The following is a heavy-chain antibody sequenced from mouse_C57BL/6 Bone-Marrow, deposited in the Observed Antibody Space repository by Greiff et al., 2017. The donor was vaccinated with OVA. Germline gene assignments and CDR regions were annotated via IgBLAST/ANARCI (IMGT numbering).Heavy chain of an antibody. D-gene: IGHD1-1*01. CDR3: ASLYYYGSSYYWYFDV. J-gene: IGHJ1*03. CDR2: ISSGGSYT. V-gene: IGHV5-6*01. Sequence: EVKLMESGGDLVKPGGSLKLSCAASGFTFSSYGMSWVRQTPDKRLEWVATISSGGSYTYYPDSVKGRFTISRDNAKNTLYLQMSSLKSEDTAMYYCASLYYYGSSYYWYFDVWGTGTTVTVSS. CDR1: GFTFSSYG.